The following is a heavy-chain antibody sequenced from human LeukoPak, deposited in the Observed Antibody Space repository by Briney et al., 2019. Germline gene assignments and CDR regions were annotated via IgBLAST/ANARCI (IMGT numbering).Heavy chain of an antibody. Sequence: TGGSPRLSYAASGFTFSSYWMHWVRQAPGKGLVWVSRINTDGSSTSYADSVKGRFTISRDNAKNTLYLQMNSLRAEDTAVYYCARGGDYYDSAGAFDIWGQGTMVTVSS. CDR2: INTDGSST. CDR3: ARGGDYYDSAGAFDI. J-gene: IGHJ3*02. CDR1: GFTFSSYW. V-gene: IGHV3-74*01. D-gene: IGHD3-22*01.